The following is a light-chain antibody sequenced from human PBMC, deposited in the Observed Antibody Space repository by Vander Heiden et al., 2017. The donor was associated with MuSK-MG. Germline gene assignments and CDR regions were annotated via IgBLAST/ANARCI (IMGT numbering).Light chain of an antibody. CDR1: QSISSW. V-gene: IGKV1-5*03. J-gene: IGKJ1*01. Sequence: IQMTQSTSTLSASVGDRVTITCRASQSISSWLAWYQQKPGKVPKLLIYKASSLESGVPSRFSGSGSGTEFTLSIIILQPDDFATYYCQQDNSYSWTFGQGTKVEIK. CDR2: KAS. CDR3: QQDNSYSWT.